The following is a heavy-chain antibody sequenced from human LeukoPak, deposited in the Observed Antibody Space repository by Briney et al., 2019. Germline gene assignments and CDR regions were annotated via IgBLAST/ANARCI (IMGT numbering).Heavy chain of an antibody. CDR1: GGSFSGYY. D-gene: IGHD1-14*01. V-gene: IGHV4-34*01. J-gene: IGHJ5*02. CDR3: ARDNTLGGFDP. CDR2: INHSGST. Sequence: KPSETLSLTCAVYGGSFSGYYWSWIRQPPGKGLEWIGEINHSGSTYYNPSLKSRVTISVDTSKNQFSLKLSSVTAADTAVYYCARDNTLGGFDPWGQGTLVTVSS.